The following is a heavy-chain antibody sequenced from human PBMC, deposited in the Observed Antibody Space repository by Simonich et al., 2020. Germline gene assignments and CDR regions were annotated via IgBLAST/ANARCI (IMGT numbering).Heavy chain of an antibody. CDR2: INPNSGGT. Sequence: GAEVKKPGASVKVSCQASGYTFTGYYVHWGRQAPGQALEWMGQINPNSGGTNYAQKFKGRVTMTRDTSISTAYMELSRLRSDDTAVYYCARVPGSYYYYGMDVWGQGTTVTVS. V-gene: IGHV1-2*06. J-gene: IGHJ6*02. CDR3: ARVPGSYYYYGMDV. D-gene: IGHD3-10*01. CDR1: GYTFTGYY.